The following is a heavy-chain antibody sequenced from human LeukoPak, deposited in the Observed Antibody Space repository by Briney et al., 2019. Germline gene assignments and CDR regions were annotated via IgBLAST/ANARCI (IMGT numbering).Heavy chain of an antibody. J-gene: IGHJ4*02. Sequence: ASVKVSRMPSVYSFTSSGISWVRPAPGQGLEWVGWISAYSGNTNYAQKLQGRVTMTTGTSTSTAYMELRRLRSNDTAVYYCARDLGYSSSWYDYWGERTLVTVSS. CDR2: ISAYSGNT. D-gene: IGHD6-13*01. CDR3: ARDLGYSSSWYDY. CDR1: VYSFTSSG. V-gene: IGHV1-18*01.